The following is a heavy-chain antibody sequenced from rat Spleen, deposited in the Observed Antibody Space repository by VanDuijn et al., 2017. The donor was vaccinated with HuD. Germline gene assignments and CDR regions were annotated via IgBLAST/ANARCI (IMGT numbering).Heavy chain of an antibody. V-gene: IGHV3-1*01. CDR3: ARYVFWYFDF. CDR1: GYSITSNY. Sequence: EVQLQESGPGLVKPSQSLSLTCSVTGYSITSNYWAWIRKFPGNKMEWIGHISYRGSASYNSSLKSRISITRDTSKNQFFLQLDSVTTEDTATYYCARYVFWYFDFWGPGTMVTVSS. J-gene: IGHJ1*01. CDR2: ISYRGSA.